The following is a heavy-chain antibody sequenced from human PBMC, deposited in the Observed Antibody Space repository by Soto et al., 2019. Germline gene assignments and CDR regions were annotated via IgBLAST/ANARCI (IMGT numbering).Heavy chain of an antibody. V-gene: IGHV4-30-2*01. J-gene: IGHJ6*02. CDR3: ARVLGYCISTSCYPNYYYYYGMDV. CDR2: IYHSGST. CDR1: GGSISSGGYF. Sequence: ASETLSLTCAVSGGSISSGGYFWSWIRQPPGKGLEWIGYIYHSGSTYYNPSLKSRVSISVDRSKNQFSLKLSSVTAADTAVYYCARVLGYCISTSCYPNYYYYYGMDVWGQGTTVTVSS. D-gene: IGHD2-2*01.